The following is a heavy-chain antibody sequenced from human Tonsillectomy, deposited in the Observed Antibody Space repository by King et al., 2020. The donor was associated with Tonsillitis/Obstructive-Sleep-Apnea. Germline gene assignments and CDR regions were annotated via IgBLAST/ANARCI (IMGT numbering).Heavy chain of an antibody. CDR3: ARRGHGSGSYKDY. Sequence: QLVQSGAEVKKPGESLRISCKGSGYSFTSYWISWVRQMPGKGLEWMGRIDPRYSYTNYSPSFQGHVTISADNSISTAYLQWSSLNASDTSMYYCARRGHGSGSYKDYWGQGTLVTVSS. CDR2: IDPRYSYT. V-gene: IGHV5-10-1*01. CDR1: GYSFTSYW. D-gene: IGHD3-10*01. J-gene: IGHJ4*02.